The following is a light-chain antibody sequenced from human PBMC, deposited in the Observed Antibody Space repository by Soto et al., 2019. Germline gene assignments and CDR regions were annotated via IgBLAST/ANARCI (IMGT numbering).Light chain of an antibody. J-gene: IGLJ1*01. CDR1: SSDIGTYNR. V-gene: IGLV2-18*02. CDR3: NSFTTRSTYV. Sequence: QSVLTQPASVSGSPGQSITISCTGTSSDIGTYNRVSWYQQPPGTAPKLIIYEVNNRPSGVPDRFSGSKSGNTASLTISGLQAEDEADYYCNSFTTRSTYVFGTGTKLPVL. CDR2: EVN.